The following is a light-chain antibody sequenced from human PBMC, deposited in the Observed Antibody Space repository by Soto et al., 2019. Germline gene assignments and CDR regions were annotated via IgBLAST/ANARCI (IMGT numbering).Light chain of an antibody. CDR1: SSNIGRNS. J-gene: IGLJ1*01. Sequence: QSVLTQAPSVSGTPGQRVTITCSGSSSNIGRNSVNWYQHLPGTAPKLLTHGNNHRPSGVPDRFSGSKSGTSASLAISGLQPEDEADYYCQSFASSLRVYVLGYGTKV. V-gene: IGLV1-44*01. CDR2: GNN. CDR3: QSFASSLRVYV.